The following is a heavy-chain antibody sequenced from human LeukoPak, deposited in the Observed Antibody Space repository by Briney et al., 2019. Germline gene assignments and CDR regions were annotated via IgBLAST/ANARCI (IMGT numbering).Heavy chain of an antibody. J-gene: IGHJ4*02. CDR2: ISDSVNT. CDR3: GRDPHSDDWKDGGDY. CDR1: GGSISSSTW. V-gene: IGHV4-4*02. D-gene: IGHD1-1*01. Sequence: SETLSLTCAVSGGSISSSTWWSWVRQPPGKGLEGIGEISDSVNTNYNPSLKSRVTISVDKSKNQVSLKLNSVTAADTAMYYCGRDPHSDDWKDGGDYWRQGTLVTVYS.